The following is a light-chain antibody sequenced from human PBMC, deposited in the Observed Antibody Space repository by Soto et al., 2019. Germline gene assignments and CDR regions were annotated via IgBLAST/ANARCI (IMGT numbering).Light chain of an antibody. CDR3: QQFKNYPIT. V-gene: IGKV1-9*01. Sequence: IHLTQSPPSLSASVGGRVTITCRASQDIAIYLAWYQQKPGEAPKLLIHAASTLHGGVPSRFSGSGSGTDFTLTISSLHPEDFAVYFCQQFKNYPITFGQGTRLEIK. CDR2: AAS. J-gene: IGKJ5*01. CDR1: QDIAIY.